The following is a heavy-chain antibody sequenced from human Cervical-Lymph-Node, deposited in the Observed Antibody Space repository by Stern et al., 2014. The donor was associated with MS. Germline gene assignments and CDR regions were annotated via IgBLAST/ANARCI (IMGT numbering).Heavy chain of an antibody. Sequence: EVQLVESGGGLVQPGGSLRLSCAASGFTFSSYAMSWVRQAPGKGLEWVSVVSGSGRSTFYADSVKGRFTISRDNSKNMLYLQMNSLRAEDTAVYYCAKHPYCSGTTCYSVSDYWGQGTLVTVSS. CDR3: AKHPYCSGTTCYSVSDY. CDR2: VSGSGRST. CDR1: GFTFSSYA. D-gene: IGHD2-15*01. V-gene: IGHV3-23*04. J-gene: IGHJ4*02.